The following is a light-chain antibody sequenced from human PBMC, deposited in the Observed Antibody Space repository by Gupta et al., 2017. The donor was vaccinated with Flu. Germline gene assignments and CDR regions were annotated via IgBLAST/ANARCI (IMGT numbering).Light chain of an antibody. CDR2: EVT. Sequence: QSALTQPASVSASPGQSISISCTGSSSDIGNYVSWYQRHPGKAPKLIIYEVTSRPSGVSNRFSGSKSTNTASLTISGLQSEDEAVYFCSSYLSTDALVFGGGTMLTVL. V-gene: IGLV2-14*01. CDR1: SSDIGNY. CDR3: SSYLSTDALV. J-gene: IGLJ3*02.